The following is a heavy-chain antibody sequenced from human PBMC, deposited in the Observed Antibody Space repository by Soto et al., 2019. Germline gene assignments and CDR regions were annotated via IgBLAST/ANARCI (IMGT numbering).Heavy chain of an antibody. D-gene: IGHD6-6*01. CDR1: GGPMSSYY. J-gene: IGHJ6*02. V-gene: IGHV4-59*08. CDR3: GRQGSGPLHGLVDV. Sequence: QVQLHESGPGLVKPSETLSLTCTVSGGPMSSYYCSWFRQPPGKGLEWIGYMGYSGYTSYNPSLRSVLIMSQDSSKNHYSLTWTPVSAAETAVYCGGRQGSGPLHGLVDVWGQGTTVIVS. CDR2: MGYSGYT.